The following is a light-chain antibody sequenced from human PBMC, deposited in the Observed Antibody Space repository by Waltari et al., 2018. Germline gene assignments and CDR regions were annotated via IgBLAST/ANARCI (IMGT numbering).Light chain of an antibody. CDR3: VQLLQTPYT. CDR2: LGS. J-gene: IGKJ2*01. V-gene: IGKV2-28*01. Sequence: DIVMTQSPLSLPVTPGEPASISCRSSQSLLDSNGYHYLDWYLQKPGQSPQVLIYLGSIRASGVPDRFSGSGSGTDFTLKINRVEAEDVGVYYCVQLLQTPYTFGQGTKLELK. CDR1: QSLLDSNGYHY.